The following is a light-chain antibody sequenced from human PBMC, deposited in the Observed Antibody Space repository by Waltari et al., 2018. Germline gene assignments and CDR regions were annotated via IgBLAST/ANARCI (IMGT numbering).Light chain of an antibody. V-gene: IGKV4-1*01. CDR2: WAS. CDR3: HSRDASGVGGS. Sequence: DIVVTQSPDSLAVSLGERATINCKSSQSVLSSSNNKNYLAWFQQKPGQPPKLLISWASAREFGVPDRFSGSNSHNTASLTITGAQAEDEASYYCHSRDASGVGGSFGGGTK. CDR1: QSVLSSSNNKNY. J-gene: IGKJ4*01.